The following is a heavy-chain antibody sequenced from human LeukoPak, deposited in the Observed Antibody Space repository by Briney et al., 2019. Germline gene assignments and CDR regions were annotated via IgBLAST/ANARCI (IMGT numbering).Heavy chain of an antibody. D-gene: IGHD2-15*01. CDR2: ISYDGSNK. Sequence: GGSLRLSCAASGFTFSSYAMHWVRQAPGKGLEWVAVISYDGSNKYYADSVKGRFTISRDNSKNTLYLQMNSLRAEDTAVYYCARSVTLLPYFDYWGQGTLVTVSS. V-gene: IGHV3-30-3*01. CDR3: ARSVTLLPYFDY. J-gene: IGHJ4*02. CDR1: GFTFSSYA.